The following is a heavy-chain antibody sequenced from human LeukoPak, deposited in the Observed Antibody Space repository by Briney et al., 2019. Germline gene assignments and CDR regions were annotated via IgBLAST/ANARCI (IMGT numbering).Heavy chain of an antibody. CDR1: GYSISSGYY. CDR3: ALGYYYGSGSYYY. CDR2: IYHSGST. J-gene: IGHJ4*02. V-gene: IGHV4-38-2*02. D-gene: IGHD3-10*01. Sequence: PETLSLTCTVSGYSISSGYYWGWIRQPPGKGLEWIGTIYHSGSTYYNPSLKSRVTISVDTSKNQFSLKLSSVTAADTAVYYCALGYYYGSGSYYYWGQGTLVTVSS.